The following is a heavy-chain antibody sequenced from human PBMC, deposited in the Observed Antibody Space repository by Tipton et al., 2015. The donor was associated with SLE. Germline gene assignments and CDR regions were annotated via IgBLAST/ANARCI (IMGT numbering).Heavy chain of an antibody. D-gene: IGHD1-14*01. CDR3: AKGGNQYPFDY. Sequence: SLRLSCAASGFTFSSHAMTWVRQAPGKGLEWVSILSSGGSTYYADSVKGRFTISRDNSKNTLYLQMNSLRAEDTAVYYCAKGGNQYPFDYWGQGTLVTVSS. CDR2: LSSGGST. V-gene: IGHV3-23*03. J-gene: IGHJ4*02. CDR1: GFTFSSHA.